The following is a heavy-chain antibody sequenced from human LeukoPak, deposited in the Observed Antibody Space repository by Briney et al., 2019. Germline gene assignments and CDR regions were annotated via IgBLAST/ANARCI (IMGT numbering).Heavy chain of an antibody. CDR3: IVFGDSNH. Sequence: GGSLRLSCAASGFTFSSYAMSWVRQAPGKGLEWVSAIHTSGDTCYADSVKGRFTISRDTSKNTLYLQINSLRVEDTAVYYCIVFGDSNHWGQGTLVTVSS. D-gene: IGHD4-17*01. CDR2: IHTSGDT. V-gene: IGHV3-23*05. CDR1: GFTFSSYA. J-gene: IGHJ5*02.